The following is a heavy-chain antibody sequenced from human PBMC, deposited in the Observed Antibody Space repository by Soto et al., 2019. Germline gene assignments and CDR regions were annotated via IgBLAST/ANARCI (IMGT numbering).Heavy chain of an antibody. J-gene: IGHJ4*02. CDR1: GFTFSSYG. Sequence: QVQLVESGGGVVQPGRSLRLSCAASGFTFSSYGMHWVRQAPGKGLEWVADIWYDGSNKYYEDSVKGRFTISRDNSKNTLYLQKNSLRAEDTAVYYCARDRARVVGATALGYWGQGTLVTVSS. CDR3: ARDRARVVGATALGY. V-gene: IGHV3-33*01. D-gene: IGHD1-26*01. CDR2: IWYDGSNK.